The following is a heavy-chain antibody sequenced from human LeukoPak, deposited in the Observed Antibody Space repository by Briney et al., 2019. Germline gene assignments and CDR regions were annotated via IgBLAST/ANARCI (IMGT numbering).Heavy chain of an antibody. D-gene: IGHD1-26*01. CDR3: ARDNPVGAHLFDH. CDR1: GFTFSGYW. V-gene: IGHV3-7*01. J-gene: IGHJ4*02. CDR2: IKQDGSEK. Sequence: GGSLRLSCTASGFTFSGYWMNWVRQAPGKGLEWVAIIKQDGSEKFYVDSVKGRFTISRDNAKNSLYLQMNSLRAEDTAVYYCARDNPVGAHLFDHWGQGTLVTVSS.